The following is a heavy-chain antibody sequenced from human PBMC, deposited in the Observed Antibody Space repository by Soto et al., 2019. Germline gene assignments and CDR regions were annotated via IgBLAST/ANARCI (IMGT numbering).Heavy chain of an antibody. CDR1: GDSVCRNNIE. D-gene: IGHD3-3*01. Sequence: SQTLSLTCAVSGDSVCRNNIEWNWLGQSRCRVLEWLGRTYYRSKWYNEYAVSVRSRITINLDTSKNQFSLQLNSVAPEDTAVYYCARGTIFGVAHRYHFDYWGQGTLVTVSS. J-gene: IGHJ4*02. CDR3: ARGTIFGVAHRYHFDY. V-gene: IGHV6-1*01. CDR2: TYYRSKWYN.